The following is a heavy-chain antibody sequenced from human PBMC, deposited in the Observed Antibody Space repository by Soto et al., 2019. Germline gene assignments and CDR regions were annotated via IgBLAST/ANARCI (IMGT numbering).Heavy chain of an antibody. Sequence: SETLSLTCTVSGGSISSSSYYWGWIRQPPGKGLEWIGSIYYSGSTYYNPSLKSRVTISVDTSKNQFSLKLSSVTAADTAVYYCARRRFVDSAIYYYCYGMDVWCQETTVTVSS. V-gene: IGHV4-39*01. CDR1: GGSISSSSYY. CDR3: ARRRFVDSAIYYYCYGMDV. J-gene: IGHJ6*02. CDR2: IYYSGST. D-gene: IGHD5-18*01.